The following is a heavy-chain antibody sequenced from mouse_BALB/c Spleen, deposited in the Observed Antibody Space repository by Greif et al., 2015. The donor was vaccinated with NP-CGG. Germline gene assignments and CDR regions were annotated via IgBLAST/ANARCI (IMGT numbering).Heavy chain of an antibody. V-gene: IGHV1-14*01. J-gene: IGHJ4*01. Sequence: EVKLQESGPELVKPGASVKMSCKASGYTFTSYVMHWVKQKPGQGLEWIGYINPYNDGTKYNEKFKGKATLTSDKSSSTAYMELSSLTSEDSAVYYCARSYYGSSYAMDYWGQGTSVTVSS. CDR2: INPYNDGT. CDR1: GYTFTSYV. D-gene: IGHD1-1*01. CDR3: ARSYYGSSYAMDY.